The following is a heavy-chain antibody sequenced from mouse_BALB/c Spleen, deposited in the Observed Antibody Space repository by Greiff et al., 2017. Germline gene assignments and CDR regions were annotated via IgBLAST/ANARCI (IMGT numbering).Heavy chain of an antibody. Sequence: VQLQQSGAELVKPGASVKLSCKASGYTFTSYYMYWVKQRPGQGLEWIGGINPSNGGTNFNEKFKSKATLTVDKSSSTAYMQLSSLTSEDSAVYYCTRLTGTWFAYWGQGTLVTVSA. CDR1: GYTFTSYY. D-gene: IGHD4-1*01. CDR2: INPSNGGT. J-gene: IGHJ3*01. V-gene: IGHV1S81*02. CDR3: TRLTGTWFAY.